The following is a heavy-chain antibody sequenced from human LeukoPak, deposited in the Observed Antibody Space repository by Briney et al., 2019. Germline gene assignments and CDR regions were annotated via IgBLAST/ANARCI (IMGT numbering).Heavy chain of an antibody. CDR1: GFTFSSYA. Sequence: GGSLRLSCAASGFTFSSYAMHWVRQAPGKGLEWVAVISFDGSNKNYADSVKGRFTISRDNSKNTLYLQMNSLRAEDAAVYHCAKDLWVAATGAYYYNGMDVWGQGITVTVSS. V-gene: IGHV3-30*18. J-gene: IGHJ6*02. D-gene: IGHD6-13*01. CDR3: AKDLWVAATGAYYYNGMDV. CDR2: ISFDGSNK.